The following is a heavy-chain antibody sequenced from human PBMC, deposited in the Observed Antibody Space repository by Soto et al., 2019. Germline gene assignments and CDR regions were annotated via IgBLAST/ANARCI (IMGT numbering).Heavy chain of an antibody. J-gene: IGHJ6*02. CDR1: GGSISSGDYY. V-gene: IGHV4-30-4*01. CDR3: ARSLGDDGYNPSYYYYGMDV. Sequence: SETLSLTCTVSGGSISSGDYYWSWIRQPPGKGLEWIGYICYSGSTYYNPSLKSRVTISVDTSKNQFSLKLSSETAADTAVYYCARSLGDDGYNPSYYYYGMDVWGQGTTVTVSS. CDR2: ICYSGST. D-gene: IGHD5-12*01.